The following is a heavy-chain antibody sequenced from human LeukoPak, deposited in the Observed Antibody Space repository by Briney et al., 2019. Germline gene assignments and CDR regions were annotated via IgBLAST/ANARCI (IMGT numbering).Heavy chain of an antibody. CDR3: ASQLSDDAFDI. Sequence: GESLQISCQGSGYIFTSYWIGWVRQLPGKGLEWMGIIYPGDSDTRYSPSFQGQVTISADKSISTAYLQWSSLKASDTTMYYCASQLSDDAFDIWGQGTMVTVSS. CDR1: GYIFTSYW. D-gene: IGHD2-15*01. V-gene: IGHV5-51*01. CDR2: IYPGDSDT. J-gene: IGHJ3*02.